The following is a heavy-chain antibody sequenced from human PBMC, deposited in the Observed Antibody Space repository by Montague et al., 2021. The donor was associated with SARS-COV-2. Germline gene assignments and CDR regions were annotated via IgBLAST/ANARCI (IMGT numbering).Heavy chain of an antibody. D-gene: IGHD6-25*01. J-gene: IGHJ6*02. CDR2: IYYSGST. V-gene: IGHV4-39*07. CDR1: GGSISSSSYY. CDR3: ARDRPPGAKTFYYYYYGMDV. Sequence: SETLSLTCTVSGGSISSSSYYWGWIRQPPGKGLEWIGSIYYSGSTYYNPSLKSRVTISVDTSKNQFSLKLSSVTAADTAVYYCARDRPPGAKTFYYYYYGMDVWGQGTTVTVSS.